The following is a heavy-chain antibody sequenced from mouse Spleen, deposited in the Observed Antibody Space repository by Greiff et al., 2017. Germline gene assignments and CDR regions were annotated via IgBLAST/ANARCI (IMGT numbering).Heavy chain of an antibody. J-gene: IGHJ2*01. D-gene: IGHD5-5*01. CDR2: ISSGGSYT. Sequence: EVQVVESGGDLVKPGGSLKLSCAASGFTFSSYGMSWVRQTPDKRLEWVATISSGGSYTYYPDSVKGRFTISRDNAKNTLYLQMSSLKSEDTAMYYCARQDYLFDYWGQGTTLTVSS. CDR1: GFTFSSYG. CDR3: ARQDYLFDY. V-gene: IGHV5-6*01.